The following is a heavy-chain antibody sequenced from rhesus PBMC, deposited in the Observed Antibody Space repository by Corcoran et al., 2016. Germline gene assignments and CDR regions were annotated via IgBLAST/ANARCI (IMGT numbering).Heavy chain of an antibody. CDR3: AQLAAAGASVFDF. V-gene: IGHV2-95*01. D-gene: IGHD6-25*01. J-gene: IGHJ4*01. CDR1: GFSISTTGTG. Sequence: QVTLKESGPALVKPTQTLTLTCTFSGFSISTTGTGGGWIRQPHGQALECLANIYWNDSKYYSTSLRSRLTISKDTSKNQVVLTMTNMDPVDTATYYCAQLAAAGASVFDFWGQGVLVTVSS. CDR2: IYWNDSK.